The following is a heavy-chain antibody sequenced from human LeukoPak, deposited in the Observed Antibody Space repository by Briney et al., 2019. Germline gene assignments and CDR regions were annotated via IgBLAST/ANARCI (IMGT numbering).Heavy chain of an antibody. CDR3: ASHPYYDFWSGYYTDNYFDY. CDR1: GGSISSSSYY. V-gene: IGHV4-39*07. D-gene: IGHD3-3*01. CDR2: IYYSGST. Sequence: SQTLSLTCTVSGGSISSSSYYWGWIRQPPGKGLEWIGSIYYSGSTYYNPSLKSRVTISVDTSKNQFSLKLSSVTAADTAVYYCASHPYYDFWSGYYTDNYFDYWGQGTLVTVSS. J-gene: IGHJ4*02.